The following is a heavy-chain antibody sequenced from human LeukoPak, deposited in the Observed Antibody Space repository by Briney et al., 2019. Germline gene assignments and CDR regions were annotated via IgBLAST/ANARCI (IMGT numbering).Heavy chain of an antibody. J-gene: IGHJ4*02. Sequence: GGSLRLSCAASGFTFSSYSMNWVRQAPGKGLEWVSYISSSSSTIYYADSVKGRFTISRDNAKNSLYLQMNSLRAGDTAVYYCARGCSASCFLFDYWGQGTLVTVSS. V-gene: IGHV3-48*01. D-gene: IGHD2-2*01. CDR1: GFTFSSYS. CDR3: ARGCSASCFLFDY. CDR2: ISSSSSTI.